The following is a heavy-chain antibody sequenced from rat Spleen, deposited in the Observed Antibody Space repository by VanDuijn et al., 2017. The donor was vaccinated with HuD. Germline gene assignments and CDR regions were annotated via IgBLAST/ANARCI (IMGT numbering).Heavy chain of an antibody. CDR2: ISPSGGSS. D-gene: IGHD5-1*01. CDR3: ARHGSTGGHFDY. CDR1: GFTFSNYD. V-gene: IGHV5S23*01. J-gene: IGHJ2*01. Sequence: EVQLVESDGGLVQPGRSLKLSCAASGFTFSNYDMAWVRQAPTKGLEWVASISPSGGSSYYRDSVKGRFTISRDNAKSTLYLQMDSLRSEDTATYYCARHGSTGGHFDYWGQGVMVTVSS.